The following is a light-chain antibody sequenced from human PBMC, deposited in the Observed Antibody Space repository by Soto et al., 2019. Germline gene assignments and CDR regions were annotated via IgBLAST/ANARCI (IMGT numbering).Light chain of an antibody. V-gene: IGLV1-44*01. CDR2: SNN. J-gene: IGLJ2*01. CDR3: AAWDDSLNGVV. CDR1: SSNIGSNT. Sequence: QSVLTQPPSASGTPGQTVTISCSGSSSNIGSNTVNWYQQLPGTAPKLLIYSNNQRPSGVPDRFSGSKSGTSASLAISGLQSEDEADYYCAAWDDSLNGVVFGGGTKLTFL.